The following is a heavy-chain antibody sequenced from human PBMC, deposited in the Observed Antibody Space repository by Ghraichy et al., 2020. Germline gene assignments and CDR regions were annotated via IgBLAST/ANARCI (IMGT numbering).Heavy chain of an antibody. CDR1: GFSFSDYS. CDR3: ARLPLPRRAAVGDWYFDL. CDR2: ITGISITI. J-gene: IGHJ2*01. Sequence: GGSLRLSCEGSGFSFSDYSMIWVRLTPRKALEWVSYITGISITIFYTDSVKGRFTISSDNAKNSLYLQMNSLRAEDTAVYYCARLPLPRRAAVGDWYFDLWGRGTLVTVSS. V-gene: IGHV3-48*01. D-gene: IGHD6-13*01.